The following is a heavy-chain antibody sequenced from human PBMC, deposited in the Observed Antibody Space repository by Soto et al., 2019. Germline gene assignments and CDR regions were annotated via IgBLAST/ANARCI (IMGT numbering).Heavy chain of an antibody. CDR2: ISAYNGNT. CDR1: GYTFTSYG. V-gene: IGHV1-18*01. Sequence: AAVRVSCKACGYTFTSYGISWVRQAPGQGLEWMGWISAYNGNTNYAQKLQGRVTMTTDTSTGTAYMELRSLRSDDTAVYYCARRGSYHFDYWGQGTLVTVSS. D-gene: IGHD1-26*01. CDR3: ARRGSYHFDY. J-gene: IGHJ4*02.